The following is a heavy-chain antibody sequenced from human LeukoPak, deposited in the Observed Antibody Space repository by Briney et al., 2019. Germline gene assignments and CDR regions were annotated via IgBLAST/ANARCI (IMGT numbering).Heavy chain of an antibody. CDR3: AKHYYYDSSGYYFSHFDY. J-gene: IGHJ4*02. V-gene: IGHV3-23*01. CDR2: ISNSGGNT. CDR1: GFTFNTYA. Sequence: GGSLRLACAASGFTFNTYAMSWVRQAPGKGLEWVSTISNSGGNTYYADSVKGRFTISRDNSKNTLYLQMNSLRAEDTAVYYCAKHYYYDSSGYYFSHFDYWGQGTLVTVSS. D-gene: IGHD3-22*01.